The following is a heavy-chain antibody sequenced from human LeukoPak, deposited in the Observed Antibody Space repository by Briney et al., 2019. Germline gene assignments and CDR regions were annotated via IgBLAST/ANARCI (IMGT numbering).Heavy chain of an antibody. J-gene: IGHJ6*02. CDR3: ARLGTSSWPSSLGRYYYGMDV. Sequence: SETLSLTCTVSGGSISSGGYYWSWIRQHPGKGLEWIGYIYYSGSTYYNPSLKSRVTISVDTSKNQFSLKLSSVTAADTAVYYCARLGTSSWPSSLGRYYYGMDVWGQGTTVTVSS. D-gene: IGHD6-13*01. V-gene: IGHV4-31*03. CDR1: GGSISSGGYY. CDR2: IYYSGST.